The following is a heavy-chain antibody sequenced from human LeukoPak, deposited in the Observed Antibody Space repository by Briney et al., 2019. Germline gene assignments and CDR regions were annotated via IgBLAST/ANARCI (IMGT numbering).Heavy chain of an antibody. D-gene: IGHD6-6*01. V-gene: IGHV4-59*08. Sequence: PSETLSLTCTVSGGSINTYHWAWIRQPPGKGLEWIGYIYYTGSTKYDPSLKRRLTISVDTSNNQFSLQLSSVTAADTAVYFCARQKRGDSSSSSWFDPWGQGTLVTVSS. CDR1: GGSINTYH. CDR2: IYYTGST. CDR3: ARQKRGDSSSSSWFDP. J-gene: IGHJ5*02.